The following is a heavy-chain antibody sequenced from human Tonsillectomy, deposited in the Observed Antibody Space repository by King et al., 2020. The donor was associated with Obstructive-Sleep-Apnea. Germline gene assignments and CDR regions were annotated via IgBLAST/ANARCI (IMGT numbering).Heavy chain of an antibody. CDR2: IFSNDEK. Sequence: TLKESGPVLVKPTETLTLTCTVSGFSLSNARMGVSWIRQPPGKALEWLAHIFSNDEKSYRTSLKSRLTISKDTSKSQVVLTMTKMDPVDTATYYCARIYCGGGCCYPDYWGQGTLVTVSS. D-gene: IGHD2-21*02. V-gene: IGHV2-26*01. J-gene: IGHJ4*02. CDR3: ARIYCGGGCCYPDY. CDR1: GFSLSNARMG.